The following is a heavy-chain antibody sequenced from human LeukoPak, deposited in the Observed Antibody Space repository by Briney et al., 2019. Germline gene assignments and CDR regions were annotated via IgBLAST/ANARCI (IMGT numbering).Heavy chain of an antibody. CDR1: GFTFSSYG. D-gene: IGHD5-12*01. V-gene: IGHV3-7*01. CDR2: IKQDGSEK. J-gene: IGHJ4*02. CDR3: ANYDLDY. Sequence: HPGGSLRLSCAASGFTFSSYGMHWVRQAPGKGLEWVANIKQDGSEKYYVDSVKGRFTISRDNAKNSLYLQMNSLRAEDTAVYYCANYDLDYWGQGTLVTVSS.